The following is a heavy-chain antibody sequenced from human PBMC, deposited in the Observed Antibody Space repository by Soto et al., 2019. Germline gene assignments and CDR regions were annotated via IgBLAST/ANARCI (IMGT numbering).Heavy chain of an antibody. D-gene: IGHD3-3*01. Sequence: QVQLVQSGAEVKKPGASVKVSCKASGYTFTSYGISWVRQAPGQGLEWMGWISAYNGNTNYAQKLQGRVTMTTDTSTSTAYMELRSLRSDDTAVYYCARDDGFWSGYYSSNYYYGMDVWGQGTTVTVSS. CDR1: GYTFTSYG. V-gene: IGHV1-18*04. CDR2: ISAYNGNT. CDR3: ARDDGFWSGYYSSNYYYGMDV. J-gene: IGHJ6*02.